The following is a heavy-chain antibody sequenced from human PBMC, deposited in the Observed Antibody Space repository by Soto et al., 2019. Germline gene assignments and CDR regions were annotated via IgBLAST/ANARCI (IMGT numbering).Heavy chain of an antibody. CDR2: INHSGST. J-gene: IGHJ4*02. Sequence: SETLSLTCAVYGGSFIGYYWSWILQPPGKGLEWIGEINHSGSTNYNPSLKSRVTISVDTSKNQFSLKLSSVTAADTAVYYCASLVGVTKNYFDYWGQGTLVTVSS. D-gene: IGHD2-8*01. CDR3: ASLVGVTKNYFDY. V-gene: IGHV4-34*01. CDR1: GGSFIGYY.